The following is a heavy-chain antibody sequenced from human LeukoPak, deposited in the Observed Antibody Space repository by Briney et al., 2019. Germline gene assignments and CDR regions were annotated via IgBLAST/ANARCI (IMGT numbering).Heavy chain of an antibody. CDR1: GFTFSDYE. V-gene: IGHV3-48*03. D-gene: IGHD1-7*01. CDR2: ISSSGSTI. Sequence: PGGSLRLSCAASGFTFSDYEMNWVRQAPGKGLEWVSYISSSGSTIYYADSVKGRFIISRDNAKNSLYLQMNSLRAEDTAVYYCARDSGNYLDAFDIWGQGTMVTVSS. CDR3: ARDSGNYLDAFDI. J-gene: IGHJ3*02.